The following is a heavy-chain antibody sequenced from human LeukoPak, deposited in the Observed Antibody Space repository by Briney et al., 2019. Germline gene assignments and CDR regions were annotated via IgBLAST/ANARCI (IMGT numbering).Heavy chain of an antibody. CDR1: GGSISSGGYS. V-gene: IGHV4-30-2*01. Sequence: PSETLSLTCAVSGGSISSGGYSWSWIRQPPGKGLEWIGYIYHSGSTYYNPSLKSRVTISVDRSKNQFSLKLSSVTAADTAVYYCARAASYYDILTGYPMNYYFDYWGQGTLVTVSS. D-gene: IGHD3-9*01. J-gene: IGHJ4*02. CDR3: ARAASYYDILTGYPMNYYFDY. CDR2: IYHSGST.